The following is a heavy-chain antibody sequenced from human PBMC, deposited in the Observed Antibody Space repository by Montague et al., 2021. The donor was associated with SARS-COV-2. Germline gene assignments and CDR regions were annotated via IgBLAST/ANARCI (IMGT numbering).Heavy chain of an antibody. Sequence: YAISGDSVSSNSATWNWIGQSPSRGLEWLGRTYYRSMWKSDYARXVKSRIAINPDTSKNQFSLQLSSVTPEDTALYYCVRGIEAAGSYDYWGQGTLVTVSS. CDR3: VRGIEAAGSYDY. CDR1: GDSVSSNSAT. CDR2: TYYRSMWKS. D-gene: IGHD6-13*01. J-gene: IGHJ4*02. V-gene: IGHV6-1*01.